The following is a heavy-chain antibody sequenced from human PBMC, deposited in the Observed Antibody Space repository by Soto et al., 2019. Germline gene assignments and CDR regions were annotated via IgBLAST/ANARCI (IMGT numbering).Heavy chain of an antibody. CDR1: GGTFSSYP. CDR2: IIPIFGTT. V-gene: IGHV1-69*01. J-gene: IGHJ4*02. Sequence: QVQLVQSGAEVKKPGSSVKVSCKASGGTFSSYPLSWVRQAPGQGLEWMGGIIPIFGTTKYAQKFQGRVTILADESTTKANMELSSLRSEDTAVYYCAMIDYSSGSDYWGQGTLVTVSS. D-gene: IGHD6-19*01. CDR3: AMIDYSSGSDY.